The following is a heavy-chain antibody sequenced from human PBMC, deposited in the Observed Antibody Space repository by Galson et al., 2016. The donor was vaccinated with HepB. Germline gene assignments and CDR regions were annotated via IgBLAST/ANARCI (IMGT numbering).Heavy chain of an antibody. D-gene: IGHD2-21*02. J-gene: IGHJ3*02. CDR2: ISGSGGST. CDR3: ASRGYCGGDCYKGLGAFDI. CDR1: GLTYSSLA. Sequence: SLRLSCAASGLTYSSLAMSWVRQAPGKGLEWVSGISGSGGSTYYADSVKGRFTITRDSSLYLQMNSLRVEDTAVYYCASRGYCGGDCYKGLGAFDIWGPGTMVTVSS. V-gene: IGHV3-23*01.